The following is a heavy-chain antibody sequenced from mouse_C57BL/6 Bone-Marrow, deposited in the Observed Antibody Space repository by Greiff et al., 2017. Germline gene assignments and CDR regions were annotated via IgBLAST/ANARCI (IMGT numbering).Heavy chain of an antibody. CDR3: AREVYYGSSYHY. D-gene: IGHD1-1*01. CDR1: GYTFTDYY. CDR2: INPNNGGT. J-gene: IGHJ2*01. V-gene: IGHV1-26*01. Sequence: EVQLQQSGPELVKPGASVKISCKASGYTFTDYYMNWVKQSHGKSLEWIGDINPNNGGTSYNQKFKGKATLTVDKSSSTAYMELRSLTSEDSAVYYCAREVYYGSSYHYWGQGTTLTVSS.